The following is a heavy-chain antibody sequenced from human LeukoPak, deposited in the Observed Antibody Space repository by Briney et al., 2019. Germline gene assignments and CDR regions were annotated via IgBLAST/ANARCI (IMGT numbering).Heavy chain of an antibody. Sequence: GGSLRLSCAASGFTFSSYAMSWVRQAPGKGLEWVSGISGSGGSTYYADAVKGRFAIPRDNSKNTLYLQMNSLRAEDTAVYYCARGFWGQYYFDYWGQGTLVTVSS. CDR3: ARGFWGQYYFDY. D-gene: IGHD3-16*01. V-gene: IGHV3-23*01. CDR1: GFTFSSYA. CDR2: ISGSGGST. J-gene: IGHJ4*02.